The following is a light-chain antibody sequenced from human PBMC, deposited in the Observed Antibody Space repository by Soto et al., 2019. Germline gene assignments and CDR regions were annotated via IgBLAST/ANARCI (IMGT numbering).Light chain of an antibody. CDR3: SSYAGSNDVV. J-gene: IGLJ2*01. Sequence: QPVLTQPPSASGSPGQSVTLSCTGTSSDVGGYNYVSWYQQHPGKAPKLMIYEVSKRPSGVPDRFSGSKSGNTASLTVSGLQAEDEADYYCSSYAGSNDVVFGGGTKLTVL. V-gene: IGLV2-8*01. CDR2: EVS. CDR1: SSDVGGYNY.